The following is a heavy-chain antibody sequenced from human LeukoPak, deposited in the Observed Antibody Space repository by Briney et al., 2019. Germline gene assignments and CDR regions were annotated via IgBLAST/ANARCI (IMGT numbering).Heavy chain of an antibody. D-gene: IGHD1-26*01. Sequence: ASVKVSCKASGYTFTTYYIHWVRQAPGQGLEWMGGIIPIFGTANYAQKFQGRVTITTDESTSTAYMELSSLRSEDTAVYYCARESVGATLSYWGQGTLVTVSS. CDR1: GYTFTTYY. CDR3: ARESVGATLSY. CDR2: IIPIFGTA. J-gene: IGHJ4*02. V-gene: IGHV1-69*05.